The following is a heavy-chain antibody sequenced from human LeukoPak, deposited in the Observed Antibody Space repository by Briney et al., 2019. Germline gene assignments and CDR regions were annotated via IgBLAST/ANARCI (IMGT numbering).Heavy chain of an antibody. D-gene: IGHD3-22*01. J-gene: IGHJ4*02. CDR2: INPSGGST. CDR3: ARDPKDDTSGYYYFDY. Sequence: ASVKVSCKASGYTFTSYYMHWVRQAPGQGLEWIGLINPSGGSTSYAQKFQGRVTMTRDMSTSTVYMEMSSMRSEDTAVYYCARDPKDDTSGYYYFDYWGQGTLVTVSS. CDR1: GYTFTSYY. V-gene: IGHV1-46*01.